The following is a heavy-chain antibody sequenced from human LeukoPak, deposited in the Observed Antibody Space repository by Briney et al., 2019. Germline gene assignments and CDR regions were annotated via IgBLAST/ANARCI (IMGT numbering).Heavy chain of an antibody. Sequence: GGSLRLSCAASGFTFRSYAMSWVRQAPGKGLEWVSTLGGSDSSTYYADSVKGRFIISRDIPKNTLYLQMNSLRPEDTAVYYCAKRRGIGTDYYGSGSYYNYFDYWGQGTLVTVSS. CDR3: AKRRGIGTDYYGSGSYYNYFDY. V-gene: IGHV3-23*01. J-gene: IGHJ4*02. CDR1: GFTFRSYA. CDR2: LGGSDSST. D-gene: IGHD3-10*01.